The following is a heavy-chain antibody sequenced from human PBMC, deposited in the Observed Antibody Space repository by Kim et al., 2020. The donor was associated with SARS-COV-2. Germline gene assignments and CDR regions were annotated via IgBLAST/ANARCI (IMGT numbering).Heavy chain of an antibody. J-gene: IGHJ6*04. CDR3: ARDPIGYCSSTSCYTQGMDV. V-gene: IGHV4-30-4*01. D-gene: IGHD2-2*02. Sequence: SETLSLTCTVSGGSISSGDYYWSWIRQPPGKGLEWIGYIYYSGSTYYNPSLKSRVTISVDTSKNQFSLKLSSVTAADTAVYYCARDPIGYCSSTSCYTQGMDVWGKGTTVTVSS. CDR1: GGSISSGDYY. CDR2: IYYSGST.